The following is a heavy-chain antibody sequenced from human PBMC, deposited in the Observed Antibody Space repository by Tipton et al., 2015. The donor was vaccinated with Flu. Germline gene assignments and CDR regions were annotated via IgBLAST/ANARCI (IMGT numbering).Heavy chain of an antibody. CDR2: IYYRGRT. CDR3: ARSPGYYFDY. J-gene: IGHJ4*02. Sequence: TLSLTCTVSGASMSSSNYHWGWIRQPPGKGLEWIGSIYYRGRTYYNPSLKSRITISVDMSKNQFSLKLNSVTAADTAVYYCARSPGYYFDYWGQGTLVTVSS. CDR1: GASMSSSNYH. V-gene: IGHV4-39*07.